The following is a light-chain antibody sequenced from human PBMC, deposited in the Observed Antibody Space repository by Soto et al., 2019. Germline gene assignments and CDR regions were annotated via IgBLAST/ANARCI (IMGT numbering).Light chain of an antibody. CDR1: QSVSSGY. V-gene: IGKV3-20*01. CDR2: DAS. J-gene: IGKJ2*01. CDR3: QQYASPPYT. Sequence: EIVLTQSPGTLSLSPGERATLSCRASQSVSSGYLAWYQQKPGQAPRLLIYDASGRATGIPDRFSGSGSGTDFTLTISRLESEDAAVYCCQQYASPPYTFGLGTKLEIK.